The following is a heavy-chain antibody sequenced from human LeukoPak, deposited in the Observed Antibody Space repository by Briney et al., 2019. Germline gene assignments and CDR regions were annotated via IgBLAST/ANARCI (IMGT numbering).Heavy chain of an antibody. CDR2: IYTSGRT. CDR1: GGSISSGSYY. CDR3: ASPPAGYSSSWYGN. V-gene: IGHV4-61*02. D-gene: IGHD6-13*01. Sequence: SETLSLTCTVSGGSISSGSYYWSWIRQPAGKGLEWIGRIYTSGRTNYNPSLNSRVTISVDTSKNQFSLKLSSGTAADTAVYYCASPPAGYSSSWYGNWGQGTLVTVSS. J-gene: IGHJ4*02.